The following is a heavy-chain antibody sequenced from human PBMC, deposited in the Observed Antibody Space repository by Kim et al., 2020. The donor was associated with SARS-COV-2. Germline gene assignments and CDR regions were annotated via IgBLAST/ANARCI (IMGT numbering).Heavy chain of an antibody. CDR1: GFTFSSYA. D-gene: IGHD3-9*01. Sequence: GGSLRLSCAASGFTFSSYAMSWVRQAPGKGLEWVSAISGSGGSTYYADSVKGRFTISRDNSKNTLYLQMNSLRAEDTAVYYCAKNPGHFRDDILTGYYNWFDPWGQGTLVTVSS. CDR2: ISGSGGST. CDR3: AKNPGHFRDDILTGYYNWFDP. J-gene: IGHJ5*02. V-gene: IGHV3-23*01.